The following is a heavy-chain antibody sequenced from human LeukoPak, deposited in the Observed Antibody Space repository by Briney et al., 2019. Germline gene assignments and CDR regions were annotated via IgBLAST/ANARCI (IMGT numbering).Heavy chain of an antibody. Sequence: SETLSLTCAVYGGSFSGYYWSWIRQPPGKGLEWIGEINHSGSTNYNPSLKSRVTISVDTSKNQFSLKLSSVTAADTAVYYCARGYDFWSGPQYPDYWGQGTLVTVSS. CDR2: INHSGST. V-gene: IGHV4-34*01. CDR3: ARGYDFWSGPQYPDY. CDR1: GGSFSGYY. J-gene: IGHJ4*02. D-gene: IGHD3-3*01.